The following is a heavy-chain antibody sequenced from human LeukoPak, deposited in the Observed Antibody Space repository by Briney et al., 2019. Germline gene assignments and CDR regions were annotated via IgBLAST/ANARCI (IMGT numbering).Heavy chain of an antibody. CDR1: GFTFSGYW. V-gene: IGHV3-74*01. CDR3: ARGGAVPANCFDP. CDR2: INGDGSST. J-gene: IGHJ5*02. D-gene: IGHD2-2*01. Sequence: GGSLRLSCAASGFTFSGYWMHWVRQAPGKGLVWVSRINGDGSSTTSAGSVKGRFAISRDNARNTLYLQMNTLRAEDTAVYYCARGGAVPANCFDPWGQGTLVTVSS.